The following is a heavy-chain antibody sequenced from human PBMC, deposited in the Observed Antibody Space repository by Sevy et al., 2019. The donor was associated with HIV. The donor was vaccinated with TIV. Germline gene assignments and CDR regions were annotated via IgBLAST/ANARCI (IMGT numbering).Heavy chain of an antibody. CDR2: IKQDGYET. J-gene: IGHJ4*02. Sequence: GESLKISCATFGFNFRNSWMAWVRQTPGKGLEFLADIKQDGYETYYVDSVKGRFTISRDNAKNSLHLQMNSLRAEDTAMYFCVRDKEEGDSVLDYWGQGTPVTVSS. CDR1: GFNFRNSW. CDR3: VRDKEEGDSVLDY. D-gene: IGHD1-26*01. V-gene: IGHV3-7*03.